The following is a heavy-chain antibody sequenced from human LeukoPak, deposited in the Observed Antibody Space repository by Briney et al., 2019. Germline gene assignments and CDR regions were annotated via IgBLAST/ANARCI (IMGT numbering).Heavy chain of an antibody. Sequence: ASVKVSCKASGYTFTSYGVSWVRQAPGQGLEWMGWISVYNGNTNYAQKFQDRVTMTTDTSTSTAYMELRSLRSDDTAVYFCARDRGSLAVSDLRTLDYWGQGALITVSS. D-gene: IGHD6-19*01. V-gene: IGHV1-18*01. CDR2: ISVYNGNT. J-gene: IGHJ4*02. CDR3: ARDRGSLAVSDLRTLDY. CDR1: GYTFTSYG.